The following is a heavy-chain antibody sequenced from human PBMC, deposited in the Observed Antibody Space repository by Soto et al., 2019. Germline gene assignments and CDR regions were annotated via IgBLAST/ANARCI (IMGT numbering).Heavy chain of an antibody. CDR1: GGSISSSSYY. J-gene: IGHJ4*02. D-gene: IGHD3-9*01. Sequence: QLQLQESGPGLVKPSETLSLTCTVSGGSISSSSYYWGWIRQPPGKGLEWIGSIYYSGGTYYNPSLKSRVTISVDTSKNQFSLKLSSVTAADTAVYYCARHYTYYDILTGLYYFDYWGQGTLVTVSS. V-gene: IGHV4-39*01. CDR3: ARHYTYYDILTGLYYFDY. CDR2: IYYSGGT.